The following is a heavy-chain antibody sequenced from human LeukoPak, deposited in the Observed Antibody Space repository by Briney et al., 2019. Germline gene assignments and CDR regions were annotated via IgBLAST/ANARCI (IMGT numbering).Heavy chain of an antibody. D-gene: IGHD1-26*01. CDR3: ARKVGATPYNWFDP. CDR1: GYTFTGYY. V-gene: IGHV1-69*13. Sequence: GASVKVSCKASGYTFTGYYMHWVRQAPGQGLEWMGGIIPIFGTANYAQKFQGRVTITADESTSTAYMELSSLRSEDTAVYYCARKVGATPYNWFDPWGQGTLVTVSS. CDR2: IIPIFGTA. J-gene: IGHJ5*02.